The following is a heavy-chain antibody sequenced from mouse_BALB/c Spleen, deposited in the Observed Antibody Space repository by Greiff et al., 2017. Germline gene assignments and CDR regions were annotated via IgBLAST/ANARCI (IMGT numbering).Heavy chain of an antibody. J-gene: IGHJ2*01. CDR1: GFNIKDYY. CDR3: NAWGGNYFPFDY. CDR2: IDPENGDT. D-gene: IGHD2-1*01. V-gene: IGHV14-4*02. Sequence: VHVKQSGAELVRSGASVKLSCTASGFNIKDYYMHWVKQRPEQGLEWIGWIDPENGDTEYAPKFQGKATMTADTSSNTAYLQLSSLTSEDTAVYYCNAWGGNYFPFDYWGQGTTLTVS.